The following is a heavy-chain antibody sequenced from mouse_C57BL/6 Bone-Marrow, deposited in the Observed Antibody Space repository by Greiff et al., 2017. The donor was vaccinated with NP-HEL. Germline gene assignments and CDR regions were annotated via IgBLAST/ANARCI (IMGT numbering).Heavy chain of an antibody. Sequence: QVHVKQPGAELVMPGASVKLSCKASGYTFTSYWMHWVKQRPGQGLEWIGEIDPSDSYTNYNQKFKGKSTLTVDKSSSTAYMQLSSLTSEDSAVYYCARSRAYGKGRGTYAMDYWGQGTSVTVSS. J-gene: IGHJ4*01. V-gene: IGHV1-69*01. CDR3: ARSRAYGKGRGTYAMDY. CDR2: IDPSDSYT. D-gene: IGHD2-1*01. CDR1: GYTFTSYW.